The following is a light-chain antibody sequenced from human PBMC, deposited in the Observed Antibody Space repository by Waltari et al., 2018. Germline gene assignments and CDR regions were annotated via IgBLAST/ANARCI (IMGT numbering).Light chain of an antibody. CDR2: WAS. Sequence: DIVMTQSPDSLAVSLGERATIHCKSSQSLLYKSNNKHYLAWYQQKPGQPPKLLIYWASTRESGVPDRFSGSGSGTDFTLTISSLQAEDVAVYYCQQYYSTPWTFGQGTKVEVK. J-gene: IGKJ1*01. CDR1: QSLLYKSNNKHY. V-gene: IGKV4-1*01. CDR3: QQYYSTPWT.